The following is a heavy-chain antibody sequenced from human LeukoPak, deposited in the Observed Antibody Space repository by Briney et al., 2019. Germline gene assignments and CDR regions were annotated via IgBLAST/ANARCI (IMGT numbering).Heavy chain of an antibody. J-gene: IGHJ4*02. CDR1: GFTFNNYA. Sequence: GGSLRLSCVASGFTFNNYAVTWVRQAPGKGLEWVSAISGSGYSTYYADSVKGRFTISRDNSKNTLYLQMNSLRAEDTALYFCAQWSRYFDYWGQGTLVTVSS. D-gene: IGHD1-26*01. CDR3: AQWSRYFDY. CDR2: ISGSGYST. V-gene: IGHV3-23*01.